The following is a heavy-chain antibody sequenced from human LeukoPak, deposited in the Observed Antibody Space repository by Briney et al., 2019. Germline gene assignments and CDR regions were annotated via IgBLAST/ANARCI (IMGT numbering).Heavy chain of an antibody. Sequence: SETLSLTCTVSGGSINVYYWGWIRQSPGKGLEWIGYIYHSGSTNYNPSLKSRITMSVDAPKNQFTLRLHSVIAADTAVYYCARVRSDYPYFDYWGQGTLVTVSS. V-gene: IGHV4-59*01. D-gene: IGHD4-17*01. CDR3: ARVRSDYPYFDY. CDR1: GGSINVYY. CDR2: IYHSGST. J-gene: IGHJ4*02.